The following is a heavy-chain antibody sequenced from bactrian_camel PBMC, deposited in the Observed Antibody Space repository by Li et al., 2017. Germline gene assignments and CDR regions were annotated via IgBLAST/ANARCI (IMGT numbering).Heavy chain of an antibody. J-gene: IGHJ4*01. CDR3: VATPCASRSWYRNRWLRPEYNY. CDR2: FDRDGDT. V-gene: IGHV3S53*01. D-gene: IGHD2*01. Sequence: HVQLVESGGGPVQAGGSLRLSCAASGYTVTPHSVGWFRQAPLREREAVAAFDRDGDTRYSDSVKGRFTVSRDNANNTVNLMMNSLKPEDTAIYYCVATPCASRSWYRNRWLRPEYNYWGPGTQVTVS. CDR1: GYTVTPHS.